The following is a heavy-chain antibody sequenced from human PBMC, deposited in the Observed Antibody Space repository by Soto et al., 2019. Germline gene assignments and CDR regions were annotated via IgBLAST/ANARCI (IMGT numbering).Heavy chain of an antibody. CDR1: GFTFSNAW. V-gene: IGHV3-15*01. Sequence: PGGSLRLSCAASGFTFSNAWMSWVRQAPGKGLEWVGRIKSKTDGRTTDYAAPVKGRFTISRDDSKNTLYLQMNSLKTEDTAVYYCTTLGYYYYGMDVWGQGTTVTVSS. CDR2: IKSKTDGRTT. J-gene: IGHJ6*02. CDR3: TTLGYYYYGMDV.